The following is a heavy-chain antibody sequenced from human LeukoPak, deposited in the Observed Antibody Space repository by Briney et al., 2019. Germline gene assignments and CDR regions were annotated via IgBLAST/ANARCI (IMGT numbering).Heavy chain of an antibody. CDR3: ARGFDSSGYYPNWFDP. D-gene: IGHD3-22*01. Sequence: ASVKVSCKASGYTFTSYDINWVRQATGQGLEWMGWMNPNSGNTGYAQKFQGRVTMTRNTSISTAYMELSSLGSEDTAVYYCARGFDSSGYYPNWFDPWGQGTLVTVSS. CDR1: GYTFTSYD. V-gene: IGHV1-8*01. J-gene: IGHJ5*02. CDR2: MNPNSGNT.